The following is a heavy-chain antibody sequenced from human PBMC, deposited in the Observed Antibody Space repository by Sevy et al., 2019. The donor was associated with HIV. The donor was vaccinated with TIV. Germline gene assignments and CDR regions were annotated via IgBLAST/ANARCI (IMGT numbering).Heavy chain of an antibody. Sequence: GGSLRLSCAASGFTFSSYWMSWVRQAPGKGLEWVANIKQDGSEKYYVDSVKGRFTISRDNAKNSLYLQMNSLSAEDTAVYYCARAGRIAVAGIDYWGQGTLVTVSS. J-gene: IGHJ4*02. CDR1: GFTFSSYW. CDR3: ARAGRIAVAGIDY. CDR2: IKQDGSEK. D-gene: IGHD6-19*01. V-gene: IGHV3-7*03.